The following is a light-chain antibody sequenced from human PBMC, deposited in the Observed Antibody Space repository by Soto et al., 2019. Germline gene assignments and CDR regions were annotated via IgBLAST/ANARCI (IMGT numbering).Light chain of an antibody. Sequence: DIQMTQSPSSLSASVGDRVTITCRASQTISSYLNWYQQKPGKAPKLLIFAASSLPSGVPSRFSGSGSGTEFSLTISSLQPEDFATYYCQQSYNSPITFGPGTKVDIK. V-gene: IGKV1-39*01. CDR2: AAS. CDR1: QTISSY. J-gene: IGKJ3*01. CDR3: QQSYNSPIT.